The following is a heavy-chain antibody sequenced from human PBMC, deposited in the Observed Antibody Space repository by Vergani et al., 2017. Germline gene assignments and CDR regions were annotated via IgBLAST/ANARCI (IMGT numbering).Heavy chain of an antibody. J-gene: IGHJ6*03. V-gene: IGHV3-33*01. Sequence: QVQLVESGGGVVQPGRSLRLYCTSSGFTFSTYAMHWVRQAPGKGLEWVAIIYYDGSKKYYADSVKGRFTISRDNSRNTLDLLMSSLIAEDTAIYYCVREGSYCGSTTCPNPSYVYYYHMDVWGEGATVTVSS. CDR1: GFTFSTYA. D-gene: IGHD2-21*01. CDR3: VREGSYCGSTTCPNPSYVYYYHMDV. CDR2: IYYDGSKK.